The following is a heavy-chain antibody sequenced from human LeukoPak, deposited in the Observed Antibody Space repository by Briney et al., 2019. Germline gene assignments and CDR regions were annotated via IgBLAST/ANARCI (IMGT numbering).Heavy chain of an antibody. V-gene: IGHV4-39*01. CDR3: ARHEEEDGYNAKTFDY. CDR1: GGSISSSGNF. Sequence: SQTLSLTCTVSGGSISSSGNFWGWVRQPPGRGLEWIASTYYSRNTYYNPSLKSRVTISVDTSKNQFSLKLSSVTAADTAVYYCARHEEEDGYNAKTFDYWGQGTLVTVSS. D-gene: IGHD5-24*01. J-gene: IGHJ4*02. CDR2: TYYSRNT.